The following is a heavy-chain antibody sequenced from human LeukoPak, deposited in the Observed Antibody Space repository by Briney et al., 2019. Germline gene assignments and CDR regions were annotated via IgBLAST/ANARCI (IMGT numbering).Heavy chain of an antibody. CDR1: GYTCFSYG. V-gene: IGHV1-18*01. CDR3: AREFCSGGGCYYYGMDV. Sequence: ASVKVSCKASGYTCFSYGISWVRQAPGQGLEWMGWISAYNGNTNYTQKFQGRVTMTTDTSTSTAYLELRRLRSDDTAIYYCAREFCSGGGCYYYGMDVWGQGTTVTVS. J-gene: IGHJ6*02. CDR2: ISAYNGNT. D-gene: IGHD2-15*01.